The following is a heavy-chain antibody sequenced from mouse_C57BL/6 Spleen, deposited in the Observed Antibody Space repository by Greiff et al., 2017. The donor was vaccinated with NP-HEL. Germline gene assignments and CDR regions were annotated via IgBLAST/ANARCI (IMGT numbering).Heavy chain of an antibody. J-gene: IGHJ3*01. Sequence: EVKLVESGGGLVKPGGSLKLSCAASGFTFSSYAMSWVRQTPEKRLEWVATISNGGSYTYYPDNVKGRFTISRDNAKNNLYLQMSHLKSEDTAMYYCARVSYDPAYWGQGTLVTVSA. D-gene: IGHD2-4*01. CDR1: GFTFSSYA. V-gene: IGHV5-4*03. CDR3: ARVSYDPAY. CDR2: ISNGGSYT.